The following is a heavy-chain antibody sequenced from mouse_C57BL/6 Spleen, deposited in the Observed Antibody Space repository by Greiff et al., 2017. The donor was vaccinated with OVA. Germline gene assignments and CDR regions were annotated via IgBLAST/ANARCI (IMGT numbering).Heavy chain of an antibody. Sequence: EVQLQESGPGLVKPSQSLSLTCSVTGYSITSGYYWNWIRQFPGNKLEWMGYISYDGSNNYNPSLKNRISITRDTSKNQFFLKLNSVTTEDTATYYCARDYYGGYFDYWGQGTTLTVSS. CDR1: GYSITSGYY. J-gene: IGHJ2*01. V-gene: IGHV3-6*01. CDR3: ARDYYGGYFDY. D-gene: IGHD1-1*02. CDR2: ISYDGSN.